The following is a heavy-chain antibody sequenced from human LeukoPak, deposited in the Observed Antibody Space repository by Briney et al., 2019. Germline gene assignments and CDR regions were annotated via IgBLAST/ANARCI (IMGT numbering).Heavy chain of an antibody. CDR2: IYTSETS. J-gene: IGHJ4*02. D-gene: IGHD2-15*01. V-gene: IGHV4-4*07. CDR1: GGSIRRFY. Sequence: SETLSLTCTVSGGSIRRFYWSWLRQPAGKGLEWIGRIYTSETSSYNPSLKSRVTMSVDTSKNQFSLKLSSVTAADTAVYYCARGPPLGYCSGGSCYFGYWGQGTLVTVSS. CDR3: ARGPPLGYCSGGSCYFGY.